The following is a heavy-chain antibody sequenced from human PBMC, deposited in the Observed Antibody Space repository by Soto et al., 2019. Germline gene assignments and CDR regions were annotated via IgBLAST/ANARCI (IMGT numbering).Heavy chain of an antibody. CDR1: GGTFSSYA. V-gene: IGHV1-69*12. CDR3: ARGTYLGGWHFDY. Sequence: QVQLVQSGAEVKKPGSSVKVSCKASGGTFSSYAISWVRQAPGQGLEWMGGIIPIFGTANYAQKFQGRVTITADESTSTAYVELTSRRSEATAVYYCARGTYLGGWHFDYWGQGTLVTVS. J-gene: IGHJ4*02. D-gene: IGHD6-19*01. CDR2: IIPIFGTA.